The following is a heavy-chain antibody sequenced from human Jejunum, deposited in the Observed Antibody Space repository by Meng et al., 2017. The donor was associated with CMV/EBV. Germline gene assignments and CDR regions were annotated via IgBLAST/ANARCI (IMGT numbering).Heavy chain of an antibody. J-gene: IGHJ4*02. Sequence: VQRVERVGDLVQPGGPLRLSCAASGFPVGGTYMPWVRQAPGGGLEWVSVIYTYGSTYYADSVKGRFTISRDISKNTLYLQMNNLRADDTAMYYCARDIYSSSLNWGYWGQGTLVTVSS. CDR1: GFPVGGTY. CDR3: ARDIYSSSLNWGY. V-gene: IGHV3-66*01. CDR2: IYTYGST. D-gene: IGHD6-6*01.